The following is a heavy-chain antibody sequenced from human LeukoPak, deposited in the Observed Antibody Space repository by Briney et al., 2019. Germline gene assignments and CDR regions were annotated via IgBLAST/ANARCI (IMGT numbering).Heavy chain of an antibody. CDR3: ARDQRPGYIPFDI. CDR2: IKQDGSEK. D-gene: IGHD6-13*01. Sequence: PGGSLRLSCAASGFTFSSYWMSWVRQAPGKGLEWVANIKQDGSEKYYVDSVKGRFTISRDNAKNSLYLQMNSLRAEDTAVYYCARDQRPGYIPFDIWGQGTMVTVSS. J-gene: IGHJ3*02. V-gene: IGHV3-7*01. CDR1: GFTFSSYW.